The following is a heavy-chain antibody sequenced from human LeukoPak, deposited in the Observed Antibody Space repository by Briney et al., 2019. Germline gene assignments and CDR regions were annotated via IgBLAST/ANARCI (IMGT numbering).Heavy chain of an antibody. J-gene: IGHJ5*02. D-gene: IGHD2-2*01. Sequence: PGGSLRLSCAASGFTVSSNYMSWVRQAPGKGLEWVSVIYSGDSTYYADSVKGRFTISRDNSKNTLYLQMNSLRAEDTAVYYCARGRYCSSTSCHNWFDPWGQGTLVTVSS. V-gene: IGHV3-53*01. CDR1: GFTVSSNY. CDR3: ARGRYCSSTSCHNWFDP. CDR2: IYSGDST.